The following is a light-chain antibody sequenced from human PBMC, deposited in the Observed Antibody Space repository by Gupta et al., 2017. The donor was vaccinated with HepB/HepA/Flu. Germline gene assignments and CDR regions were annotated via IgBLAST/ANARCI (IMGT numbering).Light chain of an antibody. V-gene: IGKV1-5*03. J-gene: IGKJ4*01. CDR3: QQDHLFPLT. CDR1: QNIHTY. Sequence: DIQMTQSPATLSASVGDRVTISCQASQNIHTYLAWYQQKPGKAPNLLISESSSLESGGPPRFSDSGSGTEFTLTIDTLQPEDFATYYCQQDHLFPLTFGGGTKVDI. CDR2: ESS.